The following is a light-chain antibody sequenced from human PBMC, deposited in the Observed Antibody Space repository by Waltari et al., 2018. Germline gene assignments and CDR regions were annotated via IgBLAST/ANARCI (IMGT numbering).Light chain of an antibody. CDR1: QSLLHTNGHYY. Sequence: EIVMNQSPLSLSVTLGEPASISCTSSQSLLHTNGHYYLDWYLQKPGQSPQLLIYAASNRAPGVPYRFSGSGSGRDFTLTISRVEADDFGTYFCMQALQTWTFGQGTKVDMK. CDR3: MQALQTWT. J-gene: IGKJ1*01. V-gene: IGKV2-28*01. CDR2: AAS.